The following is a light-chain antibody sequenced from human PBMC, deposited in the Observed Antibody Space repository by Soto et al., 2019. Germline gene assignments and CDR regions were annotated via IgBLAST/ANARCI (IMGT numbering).Light chain of an antibody. V-gene: IGKV3-20*01. CDR3: QQYGSSPGT. J-gene: IGKJ1*01. CDR2: GAS. CDR1: QSVSSSY. Sequence: EIVLTQSPGTLSLSPGERATLSCRASQSVSSSYLAWYQQNPGQAPRLLIYGASSRATGIPDRFSGSGSGTDFTLTISRLEPEDFAVYYCQQYGSSPGTFGQGTKVE.